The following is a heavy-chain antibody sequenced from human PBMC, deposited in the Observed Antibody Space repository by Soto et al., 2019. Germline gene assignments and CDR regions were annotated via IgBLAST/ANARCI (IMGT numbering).Heavy chain of an antibody. D-gene: IGHD3-9*01. CDR3: ARLEGLATISYYFDF. V-gene: IGHV4-39*01. CDR1: DDSINSDKYY. CDR2: IYYRGNA. J-gene: IGHJ4*02. Sequence: QLQLQESGPGLVKPSETLSLTCSVSDDSINSDKYYWGWIRQPPGKGLEWIGSIYYRGNAYYNPSLQTRVTISLDKSRSQCSLKLNSVTAADSAVYFGARLEGLATISYYFDFWGPGALVTVSS.